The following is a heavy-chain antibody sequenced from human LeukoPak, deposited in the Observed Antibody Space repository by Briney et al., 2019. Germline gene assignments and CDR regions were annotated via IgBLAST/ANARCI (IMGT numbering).Heavy chain of an antibody. CDR2: IYYSGST. J-gene: IGHJ4*02. CDR3: ARVEGRLYYFDY. D-gene: IGHD1-1*01. V-gene: IGHV4-39*07. CDR1: GGSISSSSYY. Sequence: SETLSLTCTVSGGSISSSSYYWGWIRQPPGKGLEWIGSIYYSGSTYYNPSLKSRVTISVDTSKNQFSLKLSSVTAADTAVYYCARVEGRLYYFDYWGQGTLVTVSS.